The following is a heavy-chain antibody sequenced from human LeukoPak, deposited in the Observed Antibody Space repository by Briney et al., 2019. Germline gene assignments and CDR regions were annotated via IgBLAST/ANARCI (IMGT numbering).Heavy chain of an antibody. CDR2: ISCGRSYI. CDR3: ARYFSPWGSGSYFQARTYYYYGIDV. D-gene: IGHD3-10*01. CDR1: GFTFSSYS. Sequence: GGSLRLSCAASGFTFSSYSMDWVRQAPGKGLEWVSFISCGRSYIYYADSVKGRFTISRDNAKNSLYLQINSLRAEATAVYYTARYFSPWGSGSYFQARTYYYYGIDVWGKGTPVTVSS. J-gene: IGHJ6*04. V-gene: IGHV3-21*01.